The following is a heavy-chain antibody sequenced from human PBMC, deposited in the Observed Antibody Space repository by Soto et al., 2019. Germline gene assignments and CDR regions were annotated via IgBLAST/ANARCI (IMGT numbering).Heavy chain of an antibody. V-gene: IGHV3-74*01. CDR2: INSDGSST. CDR3: ARGGIRNWYFDL. Sequence: EVQLVESGGGLVQPGGSLRLSCAASGFTFSSYWMHWVRQAPGKGLVWVSRINSDGSSTSYADSVKGRFNISRDNAKNTLYLQMNSLRAEDTAVYYCARGGIRNWYFDLWGRGTLVTVSS. D-gene: IGHD1-26*01. CDR1: GFTFSSYW. J-gene: IGHJ2*01.